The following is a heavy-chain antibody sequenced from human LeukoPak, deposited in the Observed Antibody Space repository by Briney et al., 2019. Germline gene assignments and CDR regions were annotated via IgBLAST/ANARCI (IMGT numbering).Heavy chain of an antibody. J-gene: IGHJ3*02. CDR3: AREDGSGSYYTSGAFDI. V-gene: IGHV4-4*07. CDR2: SYTSGST. Sequence: SETLSLTCTVSGGSISSYYWSWIRQPPGKGLEWIGRSYTSGSTNYNPSLKSRVTMSVDTSKNQFSLKLSSVTAADTAVYYCAREDGSGSYYTSGAFDIWGQGTMVTVSS. D-gene: IGHD3-10*01. CDR1: GGSISSYY.